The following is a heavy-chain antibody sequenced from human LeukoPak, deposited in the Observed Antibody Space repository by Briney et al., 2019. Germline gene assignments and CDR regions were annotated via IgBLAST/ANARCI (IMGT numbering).Heavy chain of an antibody. D-gene: IGHD5-12*01. CDR3: TTDRGYSGYHVSYYYGMDV. CDR1: GFTFSNAW. V-gene: IGHV3-15*01. Sequence: GGSLRLSCAASGFTFSNAWMSWVRRAPGKGLEWVGRIKSKTEGGTTDNAAPVKCRFTISRDDSKNTVHLQMNSLKTEDTAVYYCTTDRGYSGYHVSYYYGMDVWGQGTTVTVSS. CDR2: IKSKTEGGTT. J-gene: IGHJ6*02.